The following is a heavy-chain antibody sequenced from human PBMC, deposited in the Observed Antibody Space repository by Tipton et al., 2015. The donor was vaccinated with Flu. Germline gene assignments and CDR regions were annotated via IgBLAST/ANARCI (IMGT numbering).Heavy chain of an antibody. Sequence: TLSLTCTVSGDSMSSYYWSWIRQPAGKGLEWIGRIYTSGTAIYSPSLRSRVSMPIDTSKNNFSLTLRSVTAADTAVYYCAREGRREQLALDYWGQGTLVTVSS. V-gene: IGHV4-4*07. CDR3: AREGRREQLALDY. J-gene: IGHJ4*02. CDR1: GDSMSSYY. CDR2: IYTSGTA. D-gene: IGHD6-6*01.